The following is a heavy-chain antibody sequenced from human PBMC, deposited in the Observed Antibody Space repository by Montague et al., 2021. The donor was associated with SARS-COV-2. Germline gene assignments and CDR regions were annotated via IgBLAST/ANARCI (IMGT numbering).Heavy chain of an antibody. D-gene: IGHD2-21*02. J-gene: IGHJ6*02. V-gene: IGHV4-59*02. CDR1: GGSVSGYY. CDR3: ARGGGDSADYYYYAMDV. Sequence: SETLSLTCTVSGGSVSGYYWSWIRQPPGKGLQWIGYIHNNGSTNCNTSLKSRVTLSIDTSKNQFSLKLTSVTAADTAVYYCARGGGDSADYYYYAMDVWGQGTTVTVSS. CDR2: IHNNGST.